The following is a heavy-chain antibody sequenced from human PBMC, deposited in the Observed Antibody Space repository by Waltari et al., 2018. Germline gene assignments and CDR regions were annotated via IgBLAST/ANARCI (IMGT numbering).Heavy chain of an antibody. D-gene: IGHD6-6*01. CDR1: GYSISSGYY. J-gene: IGHJ4*02. Sequence: QVQLQESGPGLVKPSETLSLTCAVSGYSISSGYYWGWLRQPPGKGLEWIGSIYHSGSTYYNPSLKSRVTISVDTSKNQFSLKLSSVTAADTAVYYCARHGGSSNYFDYWGQGTLVNVSS. CDR3: ARHGGSSNYFDY. V-gene: IGHV4-38-2*01. CDR2: IYHSGST.